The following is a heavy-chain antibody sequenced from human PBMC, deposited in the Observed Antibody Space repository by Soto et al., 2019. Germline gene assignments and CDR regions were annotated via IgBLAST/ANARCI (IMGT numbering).Heavy chain of an antibody. CDR2: ISGSGGST. D-gene: IGHD7-27*01. V-gene: IGHV3-23*01. J-gene: IGHJ5*02. Sequence: EVQLLESGGGLVQPGGSLRLSCAASGFTFSSYAMSWVRQAPGKGLEWVSAISGSGGSTYYADSVKGRFTISRDNSKNTLYLQKNSLRAEDTAVYYCAKEAGFIPNTLGWFDPWGQGTLVTVSS. CDR3: AKEAGFIPNTLGWFDP. CDR1: GFTFSSYA.